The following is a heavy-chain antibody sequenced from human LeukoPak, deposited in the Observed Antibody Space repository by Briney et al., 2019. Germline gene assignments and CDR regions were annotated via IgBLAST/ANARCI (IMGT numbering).Heavy chain of an antibody. D-gene: IGHD4-17*01. CDR2: MYRDGRT. CDR1: GFSVSSEY. CDR3: RDYEGFDP. J-gene: IGHJ5*02. V-gene: IGHV3-53*01. Sequence: GGSLRLSCAASGFSVSSEYISWVRQAPGKGLEWVSVMYRDGRTFYADSVEGRFTISRDNSKNTLYLQMNSLRAEDTAVYYCRDYEGFDPWGQGTLVTVSS.